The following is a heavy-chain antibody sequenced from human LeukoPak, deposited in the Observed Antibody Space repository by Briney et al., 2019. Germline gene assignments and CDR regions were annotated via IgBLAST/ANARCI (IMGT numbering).Heavy chain of an antibody. J-gene: IGHJ2*01. V-gene: IGHV4-4*07. CDR2: IYTSGST. CDR1: GGSISSYY. D-gene: IGHD5-24*01. Sequence: SGTLSLTCTVSGGSISSYYWSWIRQPAGKGLEWIGRIYTSGSTYYNPSLKSRVTISVDTSKNQFSLKLTSVDAADTALYYCMRHDEMSTIYGFFDLWGRGTLVTVSS. CDR3: MRHDEMSTIYGFFDL.